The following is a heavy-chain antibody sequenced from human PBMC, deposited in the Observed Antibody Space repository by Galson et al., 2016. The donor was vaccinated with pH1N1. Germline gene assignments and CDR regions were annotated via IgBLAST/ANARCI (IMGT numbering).Heavy chain of an antibody. CDR3: ARAIAQGDSY. J-gene: IGHJ4*02. CDR2: IRYDGSNK. CDR1: GFTFSSYG. D-gene: IGHD2-21*01. V-gene: IGHV3-33*08. Sequence: SLRLSCAASGFTFSSYGMHWVRQAPGKGLEWVAFIRYDGSNKYYADSVKGRFTISRDSAKNSLYLQMDSLRAEDTAIYYCARAIAQGDSYWGQGTLVTVSS.